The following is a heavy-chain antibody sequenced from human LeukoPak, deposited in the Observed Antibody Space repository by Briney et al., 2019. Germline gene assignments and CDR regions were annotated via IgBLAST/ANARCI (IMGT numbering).Heavy chain of an antibody. J-gene: IGHJ4*02. CDR1: GGSISSGSYY. V-gene: IGHV4-39*07. CDR2: IYYSGST. Sequence: SETLSLTCTVSGGSISSGSYYWGWIRQPPGKGLEWIGTIYYSGSTYYNPSLKSRVTISVDTSKNQFSLKLRSVTAADTAVYYCARSWLGATDYYFDYWGQGTLVTVSS. CDR3: ARSWLGATDYYFDY. D-gene: IGHD1-26*01.